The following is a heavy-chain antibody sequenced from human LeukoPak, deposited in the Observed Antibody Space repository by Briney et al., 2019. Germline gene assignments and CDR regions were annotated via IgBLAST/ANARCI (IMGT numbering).Heavy chain of an antibody. V-gene: IGHV3-48*01. Sequence: PGGSLRLSCAASGFTFSSYSMNWVRQAPGKGLEWVSYISSSSSTIYYADSEKGRFTISRDNAKNSLYLQMNSLRAEDTAVYYCARTGYSYVEYTENYFDYWGQGTLVTVSS. CDR2: ISSSSSTI. CDR1: GFTFSSYS. D-gene: IGHD5-18*01. CDR3: ARTGYSYVEYTENYFDY. J-gene: IGHJ4*02.